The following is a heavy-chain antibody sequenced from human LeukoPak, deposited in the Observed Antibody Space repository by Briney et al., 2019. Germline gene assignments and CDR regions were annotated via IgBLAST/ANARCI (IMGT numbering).Heavy chain of an antibody. CDR1: GFTFSSNV. V-gene: IGHV3-23*01. CDR3: AKDPHNYDNLTAFDY. J-gene: IGHJ4*02. D-gene: IGHD3-9*01. CDR2: ISGSGGST. Sequence: GGSLRLSCAASGFTFSSNVMSWVRQAPGKGLEWVSSISGSGGSTYYADSVKGRFTISRDNSKNTLYMQMNSLRAEDTAVYYCAKDPHNYDNLTAFDYWGQGTLVTVSS.